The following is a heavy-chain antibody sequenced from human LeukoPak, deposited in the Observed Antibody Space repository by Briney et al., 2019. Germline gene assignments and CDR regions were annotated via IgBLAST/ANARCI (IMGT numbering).Heavy chain of an antibody. V-gene: IGHV3-23*01. CDR3: AKDGGVVVPAAIYYYYYYMDV. Sequence: PGGSLRLSCAASGFTFSSYAMSWVRQAPGKGLEWVSAISGSGGSTYYADSVKGRFTISRDNSKNTLYLQMNSLRAEDTAVYYCAKDGGVVVPAAIYYYYYYMDVWGKGTTVTVSS. CDR2: ISGSGGST. J-gene: IGHJ6*03. CDR1: GFTFSSYA. D-gene: IGHD2-2*01.